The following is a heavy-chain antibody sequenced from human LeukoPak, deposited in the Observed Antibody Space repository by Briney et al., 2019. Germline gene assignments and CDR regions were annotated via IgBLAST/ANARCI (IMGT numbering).Heavy chain of an antibody. J-gene: IGHJ4*02. D-gene: IGHD5-24*01. CDR1: GFTFDDYT. CDR2: ISWNGGTT. V-gene: IGHV3-43*01. Sequence: GGSLRLSCVASGFTFDDYTMHWVRHAPGKGLEWVSLISWNGGTTYYADSVKGRFTISRDNAKNSLYLQMNSLRAEDTAVYYCARDLGAATIDYWGQGTLVTVSS. CDR3: ARDLGAATIDY.